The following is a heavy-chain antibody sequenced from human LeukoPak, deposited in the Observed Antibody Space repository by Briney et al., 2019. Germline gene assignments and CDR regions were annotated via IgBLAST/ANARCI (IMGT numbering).Heavy chain of an antibody. J-gene: IGHJ4*02. CDR1: GFTFSSYA. CDR3: VTETNYYDTSGTLFDY. D-gene: IGHD3-22*01. CDR2: ISSSGNIV. V-gene: IGHV3-48*01. Sequence: GGSLRLSCAASGFTFSSYAMSWVRQAPGKGLEWVSYISSSGNIVHSADSVKGRFTISRDNAKNSLYLQMNSLRAEDTALYYCVTETNYYDTSGTLFDYWGQGTLVTVSS.